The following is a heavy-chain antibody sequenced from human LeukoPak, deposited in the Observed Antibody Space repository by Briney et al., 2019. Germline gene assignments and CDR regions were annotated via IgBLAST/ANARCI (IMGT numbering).Heavy chain of an antibody. V-gene: IGHV1-3*01. J-gene: IGHJ5*02. CDR3: ARDRVAVAGTRWFDP. Sequence: ASVKVSCKASGYTFTSYAMHWVRQAPGQRLEWMGWINAGNGNTKYSQKFQGRVTITRDTSASTAYMELSSLRSEDTAVYYCARDRVAVAGTRWFDPWGQGTLVTVSS. D-gene: IGHD6-19*01. CDR2: INAGNGNT. CDR1: GYTFTSYA.